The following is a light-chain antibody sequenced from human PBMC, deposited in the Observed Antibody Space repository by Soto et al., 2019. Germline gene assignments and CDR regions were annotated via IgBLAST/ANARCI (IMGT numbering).Light chain of an antibody. CDR2: AAS. J-gene: IGKJ2*01. CDR1: QTVVNP. Sequence: EIVMTQSAATLSLYPGERASLXCRASQTVVNPFAWYQRRTGEAPRPLIYAASTRAHGAPARFSGSGSGTDFTRTISSLQSEDFAVYYGQHYNYWPYTFGQGTKVDIK. V-gene: IGKV3-15*01. CDR3: QHYNYWPYT.